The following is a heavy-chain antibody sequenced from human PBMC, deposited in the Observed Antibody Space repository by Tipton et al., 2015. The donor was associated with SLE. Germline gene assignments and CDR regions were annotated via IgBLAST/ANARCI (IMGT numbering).Heavy chain of an antibody. CDR2: IDPSDSYT. D-gene: IGHD6-13*01. Sequence: QSGAEVKKPGESLRISCKASGYSFTNYWISWVRQMPGKGLEWMGRIDPSDSYTNYSPSFQGHVTISVDESLSTAYLQWSSLRASDTALYSCARLARTSSLSGMDVWGQGTTVTVSS. J-gene: IGHJ6*02. CDR1: GYSFTNYW. V-gene: IGHV5-10-1*01. CDR3: ARLARTSSLSGMDV.